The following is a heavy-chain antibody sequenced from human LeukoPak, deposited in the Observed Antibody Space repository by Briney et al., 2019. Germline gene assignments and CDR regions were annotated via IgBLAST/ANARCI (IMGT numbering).Heavy chain of an antibody. Sequence: SETLSLTCTVSGGSISSSSYYWGWIRQPPGKGLEWIGSIYYSGSTYYNPSLKSRVTISVDTSKNQFSLKLSSVTAADTAVYYCARQQHSMARGVMGWFDPWGQGTLVTVSS. CDR3: ARQQHSMARGVMGWFDP. V-gene: IGHV4-39*01. CDR1: GGSISSSSYY. D-gene: IGHD3-10*01. J-gene: IGHJ5*02. CDR2: IYYSGST.